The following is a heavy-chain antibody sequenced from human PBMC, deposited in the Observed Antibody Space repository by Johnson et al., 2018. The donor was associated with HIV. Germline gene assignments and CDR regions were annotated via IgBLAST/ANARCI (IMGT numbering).Heavy chain of an antibody. Sequence: VQLVESGGGLVKPGGSLRLSCAASGFTFSNAWMSWVRQAPGKGLEWLGRIRSKTDGGTTDYAEPVKGRFTISRDDLKNTRYLQMNSLKSEDTAVYYCTSLWAAAGDAFDIWGQGTMVTVSS. CDR3: TSLWAAAGDAFDI. CDR2: IRSKTDGGTT. CDR1: GFTFSNAW. V-gene: IGHV3-15*01. J-gene: IGHJ3*02. D-gene: IGHD6-13*01.